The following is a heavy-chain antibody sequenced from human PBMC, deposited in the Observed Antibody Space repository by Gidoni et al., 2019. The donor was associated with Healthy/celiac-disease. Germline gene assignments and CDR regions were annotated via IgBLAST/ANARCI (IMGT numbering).Heavy chain of an antibody. J-gene: IGHJ5*02. Sequence: QVQLVESGGGVVQPGRSLRLSCAASGFTFSSYAMHWVRQAPGKGLEWVAVISYDGSNKYYADSVKGRFTISRDNSKNTLYLQMNSLRAEDTAVYYCARDLGSNWFDPWGQGTLVTVSS. CDR1: GFTFSSYA. CDR2: ISYDGSNK. CDR3: ARDLGSNWFDP. D-gene: IGHD1-26*01. V-gene: IGHV3-30*04.